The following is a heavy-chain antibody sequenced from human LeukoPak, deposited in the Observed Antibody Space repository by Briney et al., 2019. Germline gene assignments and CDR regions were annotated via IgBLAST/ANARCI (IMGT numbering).Heavy chain of an antibody. CDR1: GYTFTSYY. D-gene: IGHD3-10*01. V-gene: IGHV1-46*01. CDR2: INPSGGVT. J-gene: IGHJ4*02. CDR3: ARDSYYGSESYYSRFDY. Sequence: GASVKVSCKASGYTFTSYYMHWVRQAPGQGLEWMGIINPSGGVTSYAQKFQGRVTLTRDTSTSIVYMELSSLRSEDTAVYYCARDSYYGSESYYSRFDYWGQGTLVTVSS.